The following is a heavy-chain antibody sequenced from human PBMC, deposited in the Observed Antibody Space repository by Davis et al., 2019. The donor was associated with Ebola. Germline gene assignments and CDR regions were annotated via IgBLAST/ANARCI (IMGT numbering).Heavy chain of an antibody. CDR3: ARGWGNY. CDR1: GFTFRSYV. CDR2: VNDSGST. Sequence: ESLKISCAASGFTFRSYVMNWVRQAPGKGLEWIGEVNDSGSTDYNPSLKSRVTMSADTSKNHFSLKMRSVTAADTAVYYCARGWGNYWGPGTLVTVSS. J-gene: IGHJ4*02. D-gene: IGHD7-27*01. V-gene: IGHV4-34*01.